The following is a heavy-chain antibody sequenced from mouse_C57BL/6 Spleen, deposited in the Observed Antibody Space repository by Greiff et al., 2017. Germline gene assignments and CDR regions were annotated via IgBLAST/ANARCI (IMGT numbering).Heavy chain of an antibody. V-gene: IGHV1-54*01. D-gene: IGHD2-2*01. J-gene: IGHJ3*01. CDR2: INPGSGGT. Sequence: VQLQQSGAELVRPGTSVKVSCKASGYAFTNYLIEWVKQRPGQGLEWIGVINPGSGGTNYNEKFKGKATLTADKSSSTAYMQLSSLTSEDSAVYFCAYGYGGGRFAYWGQGTLVTVSA. CDR3: AYGYGGGRFAY. CDR1: GYAFTNYL.